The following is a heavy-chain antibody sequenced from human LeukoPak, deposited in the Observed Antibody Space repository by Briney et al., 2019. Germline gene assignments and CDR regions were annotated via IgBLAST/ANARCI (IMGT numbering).Heavy chain of an antibody. CDR2: INPNSGGT. CDR3: AREPYGSGSYSDY. J-gene: IGHJ4*02. V-gene: IGHV1-2*06. Sequence: ASVKVSCKASGYTFTGYYMHWVRQAPGQGLEWMGRINPNSGGTSYAQKFQGRVTITRDTSISTAYMELSRLRSDDTAVYYCAREPYGSGSYSDYWGQGTLVTVSS. D-gene: IGHD3-10*01. CDR1: GYTFTGYY.